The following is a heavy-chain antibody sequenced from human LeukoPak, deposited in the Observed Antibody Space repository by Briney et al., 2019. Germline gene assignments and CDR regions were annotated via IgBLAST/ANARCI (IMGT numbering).Heavy chain of an antibody. V-gene: IGHV4-61*01. CDR3: ARYLDY. Sequence: PSETLSLTCTVSGGSVNSASYYWSWIRQPPGKGLEWIGYIFGTGNTNSNPSLKSRVTISVDTSKNQFSLKLTSVTAADTAVYYCARYLDYWGQGTLVTVS. CDR1: GGSVNSASYY. CDR2: IFGTGNT. J-gene: IGHJ4*02.